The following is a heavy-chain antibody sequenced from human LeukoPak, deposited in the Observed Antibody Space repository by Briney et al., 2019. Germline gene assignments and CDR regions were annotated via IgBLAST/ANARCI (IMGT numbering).Heavy chain of an antibody. D-gene: IGHD3-9*01. CDR2: ITGSGGGT. CDR3: AKWGDYDVLTGYYDPDY. V-gene: IGHV3-23*01. Sequence: GASLRLSCAASGFTFSNYAMSWVRQAPGKGLEWVSAITGSGGGTYYADSVKGRWTISRDNSKNTLYLQMNSLRAEDTAVYYCAKWGDYDVLTGYYDPDYWGQGTLVTVSS. J-gene: IGHJ4*02. CDR1: GFTFSNYA.